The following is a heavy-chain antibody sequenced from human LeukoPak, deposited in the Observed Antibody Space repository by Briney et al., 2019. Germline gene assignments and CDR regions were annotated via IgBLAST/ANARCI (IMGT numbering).Heavy chain of an antibody. CDR2: INHSGST. Sequence: PSETLSLTCAVYGGSFSGYYWSWIRQPPGKGLEWIGEINHSGSTNYNPSLKSRVTISVDTSKNQFSLKLSSVTAADTAVYYCARHREGSGWYEAFDYWGQGTLVTVSS. CDR1: GGSFSGYY. CDR3: ARHREGSGWYEAFDY. V-gene: IGHV4-34*01. J-gene: IGHJ4*02. D-gene: IGHD6-19*01.